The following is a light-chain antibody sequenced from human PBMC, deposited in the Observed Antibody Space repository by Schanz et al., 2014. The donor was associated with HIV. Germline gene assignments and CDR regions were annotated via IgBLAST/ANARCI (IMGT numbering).Light chain of an antibody. CDR2: AAS. CDR1: QGISSY. J-gene: IGKJ1*01. CDR3: QQYNSYSWT. Sequence: IQLTQSPSSLSASVGDRVTITCRASQGISSYLAWYQQKPGKAPKVLIYAASTLQSGVPSRFSGSGSGTYFTLTISSLQPEDFATYYCQQYNSYSWTFGQGTKVEIK. V-gene: IGKV1-9*01.